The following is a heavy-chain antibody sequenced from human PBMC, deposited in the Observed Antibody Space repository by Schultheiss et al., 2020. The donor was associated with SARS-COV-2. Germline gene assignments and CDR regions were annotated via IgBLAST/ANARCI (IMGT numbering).Heavy chain of an antibody. Sequence: GGSLRLSCAASGFTFSSYGMHWVRQAPGKGLELVAVIWYDGSNKYYADSVKGRFTISRDNSKNTLYLQMSSLRADDTAVYYCARKRTYFDNTGYPDYSGQGTLVTVSS. CDR2: IWYDGSNK. V-gene: IGHV3-33*01. CDR3: ARKRTYFDNTGYPDY. D-gene: IGHD3-22*01. CDR1: GFTFSSYG. J-gene: IGHJ4*02.